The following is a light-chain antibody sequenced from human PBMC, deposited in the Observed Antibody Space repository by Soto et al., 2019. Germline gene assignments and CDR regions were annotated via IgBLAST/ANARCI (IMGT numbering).Light chain of an antibody. Sequence: EIVLTQSPGTLSLSPGEGTTLSCRASQSVSSSYLAWYQQKPGQAPRLLIYGASSRATGIPDRFSGSGSGTDFTLTISRLEPEDFALYYCQQYGSSHRTFGQGTKLEIK. J-gene: IGKJ2*01. CDR3: QQYGSSHRT. CDR2: GAS. V-gene: IGKV3-20*01. CDR1: QSVSSSY.